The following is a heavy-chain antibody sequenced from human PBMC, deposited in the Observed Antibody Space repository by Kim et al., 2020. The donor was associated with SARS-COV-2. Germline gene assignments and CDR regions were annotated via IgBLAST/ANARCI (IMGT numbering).Heavy chain of an antibody. Sequence: SETLSLTCAVYGGSFSGYYWSWIRQPPGKGLEWIGEINHSGSTNYNPSLKSRVTISVDTSKNQFSLKLSSVTAADTAVYYCARDKVVRGPKAVYYYYYYGMDVWGQGTTVTVSS. J-gene: IGHJ6*02. CDR2: INHSGST. D-gene: IGHD3-10*01. CDR1: GGSFSGYY. CDR3: ARDKVVRGPKAVYYYYYYGMDV. V-gene: IGHV4-34*01.